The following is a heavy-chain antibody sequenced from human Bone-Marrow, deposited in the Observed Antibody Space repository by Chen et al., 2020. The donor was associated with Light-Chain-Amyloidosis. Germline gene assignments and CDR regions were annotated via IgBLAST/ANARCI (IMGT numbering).Heavy chain of an antibody. J-gene: IGHJ4*02. CDR3: AKDSVGYYDSSGYYPFDY. Sequence: EVQLVESGGGLVQPGRSLRLSCAASGFTFDDYAMPWVRQAPGKGLEWVSGISWNSGSIGYADSVKGRFTISRDNAKNSLYLQMNSLRAEDTALYYCAKDSVGYYDSSGYYPFDYWGQGTLVTVSS. V-gene: IGHV3-9*01. CDR1: GFTFDDYA. D-gene: IGHD3-22*01. CDR2: ISWNSGSI.